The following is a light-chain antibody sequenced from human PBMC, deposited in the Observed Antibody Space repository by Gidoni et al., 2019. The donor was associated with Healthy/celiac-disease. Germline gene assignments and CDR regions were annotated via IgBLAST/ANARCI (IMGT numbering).Light chain of an antibody. CDR1: QSISSY. CDR2: AAS. Sequence: DIQMTQSPSSLSASVGDRVTITCRASQSISSYLNWYQQKPGKAPKLLIYAASSLQSGVPSRFSGSGSGTDFTLTISSLPPEDFATYYCQHFISTFGPGTKVDIK. J-gene: IGKJ3*01. CDR3: QHFIST. V-gene: IGKV1-39*01.